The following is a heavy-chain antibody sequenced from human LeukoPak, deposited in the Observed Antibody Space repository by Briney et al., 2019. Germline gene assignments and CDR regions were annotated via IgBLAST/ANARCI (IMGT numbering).Heavy chain of an antibody. V-gene: IGHV5-10-1*01. J-gene: IGHJ3*02. CDR2: IDPTDSYT. D-gene: IGHD2-21*01. CDR1: GYSFTSYW. CDR3: ARRIVVVNHDAFDI. Sequence: GESLKTSCKGSGYSFTSYWITWVRQMPGKGLEWMGRIDPTDSYTNYSPSFQGHVTISADKSISTAYLQWSSLKASDTAMYYCARRIVVVNHDAFDIWGQGTMVTVSS.